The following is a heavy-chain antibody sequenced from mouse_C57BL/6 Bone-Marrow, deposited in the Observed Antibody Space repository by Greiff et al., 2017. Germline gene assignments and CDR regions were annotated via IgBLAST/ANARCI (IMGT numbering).Heavy chain of an antibody. Sequence: EVKLMESGGGLVKPGGSLKLSCAASGFTFSDYGMHWVRQAPEKGLEWVAYISSGSSTIYYADTVKGRFTISRDNAKNTLFLQMTSLRSEDTAMYYCARGHYYGSSYAMDYWGQGTSVTVSS. CDR1: GFTFSDYG. V-gene: IGHV5-17*01. CDR3: ARGHYYGSSYAMDY. J-gene: IGHJ4*01. D-gene: IGHD1-1*01. CDR2: ISSGSSTI.